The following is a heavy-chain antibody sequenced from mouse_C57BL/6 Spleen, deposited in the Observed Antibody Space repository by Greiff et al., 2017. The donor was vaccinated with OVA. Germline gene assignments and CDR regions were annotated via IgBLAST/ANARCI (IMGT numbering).Heavy chain of an antibody. J-gene: IGHJ3*01. CDR2: IYPSDSET. V-gene: IGHV1-61*01. CDR3: ARGPGFAY. CDR1: GYTFTSYW. Sequence: QVQLQQPGAELVRPGSSVKLSCKASGYTFTSYWMEWVKQRPGQGLEWIGNIYPSDSETHYNQKFKDKATLTVDKSSSTAYMQLSSLTSEDSAVYYCARGPGFAYWGQGTLVTVSA.